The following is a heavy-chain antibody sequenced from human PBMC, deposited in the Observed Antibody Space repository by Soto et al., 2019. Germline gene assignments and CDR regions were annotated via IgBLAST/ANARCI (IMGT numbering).Heavy chain of an antibody. J-gene: IGHJ3*02. Sequence: QVQLVQSGXXVKKPGAXVKVSCKASXXXXTSYXXXWVRQAPGQRLEWMGWINAGNGNTKYSQKFQGRVTITRDTSASTAYMELSSLISEDTAVYYCARVKIVGASDAFDIWGQGTMVTVSS. V-gene: IGHV1-3*01. D-gene: IGHD1-26*01. CDR2: INAGNGNT. CDR3: ARVKIVGASDAFDI. CDR1: XXXXTSYX.